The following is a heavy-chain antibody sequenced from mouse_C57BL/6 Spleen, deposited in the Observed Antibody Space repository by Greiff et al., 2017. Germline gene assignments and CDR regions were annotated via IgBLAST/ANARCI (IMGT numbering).Heavy chain of an antibody. CDR3: TRLLGVSWFAY. CDR1: GYTFTDYE. CDR2: IDPETGGT. V-gene: IGHV1-15*01. J-gene: IGHJ3*01. Sequence: QVQLQPSGAELVRPGASVTLSCKASGYTFTDYEMHWVKQTPVHGLEWIGAIDPETGGTAYNQTFKGKDILTADKSSSTAYMELRSLTSEDSAVYYCTRLLGVSWFAYWGQGTLVTVSA. D-gene: IGHD4-1*01.